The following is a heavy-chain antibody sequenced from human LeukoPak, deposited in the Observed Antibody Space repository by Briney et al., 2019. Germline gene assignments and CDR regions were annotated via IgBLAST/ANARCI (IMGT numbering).Heavy chain of an antibody. V-gene: IGHV4-28*03. D-gene: IGHD2-15*01. CDR2: IFYSGST. J-gene: IGHJ4*02. CDR1: GYSISSNHW. CDR3: ARGGRGVVVAATPLTSPFDY. Sequence: SDTLSLTCAVSGYSISSNHWWGWIRQPPGKGLEWIGYIFYSGSTYYNPSLKSRVTISVDTSKNQFSLKLRSVTAADTAVYYCARGGRGVVVAATPLTSPFDYWGQGTLVTVSS.